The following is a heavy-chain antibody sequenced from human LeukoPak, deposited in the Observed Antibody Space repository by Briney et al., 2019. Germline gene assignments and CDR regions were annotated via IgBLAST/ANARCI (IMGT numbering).Heavy chain of an antibody. CDR1: GYTFTDYY. CDR3: ARDLWGSAWQRGYSSGWYGYFDY. CDR2: IHPNSGGT. V-gene: IGHV1-2*02. D-gene: IGHD6-19*01. J-gene: IGHJ4*02. Sequence: ASVKVSCKASGYTFTDYYMHWVRQAPGQGLEWMGWIHPNSGGTKYGQKFQGRVTMTRDTTISTAYMEVSRLRSDDTALYYCARDLWGSAWQRGYSSGWYGYFDYWGQGTLVTVFS.